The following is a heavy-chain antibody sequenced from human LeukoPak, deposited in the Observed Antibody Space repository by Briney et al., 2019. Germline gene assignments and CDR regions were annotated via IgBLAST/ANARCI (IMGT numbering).Heavy chain of an antibody. V-gene: IGHV3-64*01. D-gene: IGHD4-23*01. CDR3: VRSNGGNSGGTFWY. J-gene: IGHJ4*02. CDR2: ISSNGGST. Sequence: GGSLRLSCAASGFTFSSYAMHWVRQAPGKGLEYVSAISSNGGSTYYANSVKGRFTISRDNSKNTLYLQMGSLRAEDMAVYYCVRSNGGNSGGTFWYWGQGTLVTVSS. CDR1: GFTFSSYA.